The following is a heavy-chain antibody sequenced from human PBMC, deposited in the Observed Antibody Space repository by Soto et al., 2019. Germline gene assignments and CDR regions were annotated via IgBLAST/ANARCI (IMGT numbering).Heavy chain of an antibody. Sequence: VSCKASGGTFSSYTISWVRQAPGQGLEWMGRIIPILGIANYAQKFQGRVTITADKSTSTAYMELSSLRSEDTAVYYCARERGYSGYDLAPYYYYGMDVWGQGTTVTVSS. V-gene: IGHV1-69*04. CDR1: GGTFSSYT. J-gene: IGHJ6*02. D-gene: IGHD5-12*01. CDR2: IIPILGIA. CDR3: ARERGYSGYDLAPYYYYGMDV.